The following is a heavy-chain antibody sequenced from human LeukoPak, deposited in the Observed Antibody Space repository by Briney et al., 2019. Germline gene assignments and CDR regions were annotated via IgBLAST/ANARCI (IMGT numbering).Heavy chain of an antibody. Sequence: PGGSLRLSCAASGFTFSSYAMSWVRQAPGKGLEWVSAISGSGGSTYYADSVKGRFTISRDNSKNTLYLQMNSLRAEDTAVYYCAKYMITFGGVIVGNYFDYWGQGTLVTVSS. V-gene: IGHV3-23*01. CDR2: ISGSGGST. CDR1: GFTFSSYA. J-gene: IGHJ4*02. D-gene: IGHD3-16*02. CDR3: AKYMITFGGVIVGNYFDY.